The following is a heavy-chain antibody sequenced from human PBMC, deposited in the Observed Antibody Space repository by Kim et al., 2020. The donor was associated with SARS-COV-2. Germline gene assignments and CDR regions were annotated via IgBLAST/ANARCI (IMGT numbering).Heavy chain of an antibody. V-gene: IGHV3-23*01. CDR1: GFTFSSYA. D-gene: IGHD2-15*01. J-gene: IGHJ4*02. Sequence: GGSLRLSCAASGFTFSSYAMNWVRQAPGKGLEWVSVIGGSGYHKYYADSVKGRFTISRDNSKNTLFLQMNSLRAEDTAIYYCAKDTGSRSFDYWGQGTLLTVSS. CDR2: IGGSGYHK. CDR3: AKDTGSRSFDY.